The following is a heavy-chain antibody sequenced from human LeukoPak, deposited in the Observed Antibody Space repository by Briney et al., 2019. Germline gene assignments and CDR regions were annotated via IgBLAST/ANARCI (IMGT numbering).Heavy chain of an antibody. J-gene: IGHJ4*02. Sequence: ASVKVSCKASGYTFTGYYMHWVRQAPGQGLEWMGIINPSGGSTSYTQRFQGRVTMTRDTSTSTVYMELSSLRSEDTAVYYCARGGGTYYDVLGSDWGDNWGQGTLVTVSS. D-gene: IGHD1-26*01. CDR2: INPSGGST. CDR1: GYTFTGYY. CDR3: ARGGGTYYDVLGSDWGDN. V-gene: IGHV1-46*01.